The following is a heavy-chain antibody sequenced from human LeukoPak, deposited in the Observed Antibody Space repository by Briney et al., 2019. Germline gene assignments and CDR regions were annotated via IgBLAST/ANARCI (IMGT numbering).Heavy chain of an antibody. CDR3: ARDMAASSGY. J-gene: IGHJ4*02. V-gene: IGHV4-59*01. CDR2: IYYSGST. Sequence: SETLPLTCTVSGGSISNYYWSWIRQPPGKGLEWIGYIYYSGSTNYNPSLKSRVTISVDTSKNQFSLKLSSVTAADTAVYYCARDMAASSGYWGQGTLVTVSS. CDR1: GGSISNYY. D-gene: IGHD6-19*01.